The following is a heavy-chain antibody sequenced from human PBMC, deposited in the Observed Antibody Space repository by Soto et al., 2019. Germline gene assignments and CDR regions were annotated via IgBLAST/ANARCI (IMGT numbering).Heavy chain of an antibody. D-gene: IGHD6-6*01. V-gene: IGHV3-33*01. Sequence: GGCLRLSCAASGFPFSSYCMHWVRQAPGKGLEWVAVIWYDGSNKYYADSVKGRFTISRDNSKNTLYLQMNSLRAEDTAVYYCARDFSSSFDYWGQGTLVTVSS. J-gene: IGHJ4*02. CDR1: GFPFSSYC. CDR3: ARDFSSSFDY. CDR2: IWYDGSNK.